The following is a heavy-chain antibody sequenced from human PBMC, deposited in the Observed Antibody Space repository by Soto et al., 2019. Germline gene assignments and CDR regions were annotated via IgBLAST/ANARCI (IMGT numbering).Heavy chain of an antibody. Sequence: PGGSLRLSCAASGFPFSGYAMSWVRQAPGKGLEWVSSISRSSRHIYYADSVKGRFTISRDDAKNSLFLQMNSLRAQDTAVYYCARGRGDYYYDSSGYYVDGFDIWGQGTMVT. CDR1: GFPFSGYA. V-gene: IGHV3-21*01. CDR3: ARGRGDYYYDSSGYYVDGFDI. CDR2: ISRSSRHI. J-gene: IGHJ3*02. D-gene: IGHD3-22*01.